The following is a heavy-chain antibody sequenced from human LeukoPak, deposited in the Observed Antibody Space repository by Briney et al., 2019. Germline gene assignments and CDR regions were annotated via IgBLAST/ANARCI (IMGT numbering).Heavy chain of an antibody. D-gene: IGHD2-2*01. CDR2: IYPGDSDT. CDR3: ARHRDCSSTSCSWFDP. Sequence: GESLKISCKGSGYSFTSYWIGWARQMPGKGLEWMGIIYPGDSDTRYSPSFQGQVTISADKSISTAYLQWSSLKASDTAMYYCARHRDCSSTSCSWFDPWGQGTLVTVSS. J-gene: IGHJ5*02. CDR1: GYSFTSYW. V-gene: IGHV5-51*01.